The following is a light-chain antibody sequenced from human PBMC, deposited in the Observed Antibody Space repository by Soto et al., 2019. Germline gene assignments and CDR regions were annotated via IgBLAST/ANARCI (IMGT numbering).Light chain of an antibody. J-gene: IGKJ4*01. V-gene: IGKV3-15*01. CDR1: RSVNRN. CDR2: GAS. Sequence: EIVMTQSPATLSVSPGERATLSCRASRSVNRNLAWYQQKPGQAPRLLIYGASTRATNIPARFSASGSGTEFTLTISSLQSEDVAVYYCQQYNNWPSLTFGGGTKVEIK. CDR3: QQYNNWPSLT.